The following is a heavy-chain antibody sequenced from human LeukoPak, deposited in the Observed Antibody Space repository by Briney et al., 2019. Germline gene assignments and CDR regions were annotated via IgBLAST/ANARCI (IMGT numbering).Heavy chain of an antibody. CDR1: GYTFTGYY. CDR2: INPNSGGT. CDR3: ARDSKLQLIDY. V-gene: IGHV1-2*02. D-gene: IGHD1-7*01. Sequence: VASVKVSCKASGYTFTGYYMHWVRQAPGQGLEWMGWINPNSGGTNYAQKFQDRVTMTRDTSISTAYMELSRLRSDDTAIYYCARDSKLQLIDYWGQGTLVTVSS. J-gene: IGHJ4*02.